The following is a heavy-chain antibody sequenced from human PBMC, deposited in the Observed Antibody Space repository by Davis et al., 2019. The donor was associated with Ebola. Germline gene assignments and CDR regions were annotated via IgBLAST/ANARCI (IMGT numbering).Heavy chain of an antibody. CDR3: ARCGYSYGYVVFEGGMDV. CDR2: ISTSSSTI. J-gene: IGHJ6*04. CDR1: GFTFSSYS. V-gene: IGHV3-48*04. D-gene: IGHD5-18*01. Sequence: GESLKISCAASGFTFSSYSMNWVRQAPGKGLEWVSYISTSSSTIYYADSVKGRFTISRDNAKNSLYLQMNSLRAEDTAVYYCARCGYSYGYVVFEGGMDVWGKGTTVTVSS.